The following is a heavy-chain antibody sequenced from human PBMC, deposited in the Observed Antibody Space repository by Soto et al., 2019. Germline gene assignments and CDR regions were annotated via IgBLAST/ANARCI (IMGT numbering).Heavy chain of an antibody. D-gene: IGHD1-1*01. CDR3: AKWSRQLGGWGLDP. V-gene: IGHV4-4*07. Sequence: QVQLQESGPGLVKPSETLSLTCTISGGSISSDFWTRIRQPAGKGLEFIGRIYSGGINYNPSLQSRATMSVDTSKNEFSVRLSSVSAADTAVYYCAKWSRQLGGWGLDPWGQGTLVTVSS. CDR1: GGSISSDF. CDR2: IYSGGI. J-gene: IGHJ5*02.